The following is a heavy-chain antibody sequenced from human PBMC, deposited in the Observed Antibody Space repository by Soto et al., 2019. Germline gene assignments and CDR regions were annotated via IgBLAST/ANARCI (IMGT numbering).Heavy chain of an antibody. CDR1: GGSISSYY. J-gene: IGHJ4*02. Sequence: SETLSLTCTVSGGSISSYYWSWIRQPPGKGLEWIGYIYYSGSTNYNPSLKSRVTISVDTSKNQFSLKLSSVTAADTAVYYCARDRSLFTFDFWGQGTLVTVSS. CDR2: IYYSGST. CDR3: ARDRSLFTFDF. V-gene: IGHV4-59*01.